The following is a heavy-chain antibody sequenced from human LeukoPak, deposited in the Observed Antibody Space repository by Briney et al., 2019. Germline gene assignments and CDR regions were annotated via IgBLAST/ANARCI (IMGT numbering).Heavy chain of an antibody. CDR2: IKGDGSAK. CDR1: GFTFSSYW. D-gene: IGHD6-13*01. V-gene: IGHV3-7*01. Sequence: GGSLRLSCAASGFTFSSYWMSWVRRALGKGLEWAANIKGDGSAKYYVDSVKGRFTITRDNAKSSLFLQMNSLRAEDTAVYYCARLVLSRNWFDDFWGQGTLVTVSS. J-gene: IGHJ4*02. CDR3: ARLVLSRNWFDDF.